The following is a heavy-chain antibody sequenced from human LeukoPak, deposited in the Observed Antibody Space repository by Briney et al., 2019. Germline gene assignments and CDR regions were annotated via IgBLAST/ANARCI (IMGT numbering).Heavy chain of an antibody. CDR3: ARGGSSSPWGMDV. D-gene: IGHD6-6*01. Sequence: ASVKVSCKASGYTFSSYDISWVRQAPGQGLEWMGWISTYNGNTYYAQKLQGRVTMTTDTSTSTVYMELRSLRSDDTAVCYCARGGSSSPWGMDVWGQGTTVTVPS. CDR1: GYTFSSYD. V-gene: IGHV1-18*01. CDR2: ISTYNGNT. J-gene: IGHJ6*02.